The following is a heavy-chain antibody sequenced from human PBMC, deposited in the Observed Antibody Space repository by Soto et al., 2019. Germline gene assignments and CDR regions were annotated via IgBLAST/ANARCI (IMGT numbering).Heavy chain of an antibody. CDR3: AHRISSGYNQYFDY. CDR1: GFSLSTSGVG. Sequence: QITLKESGPTLVKPKQNLTLTCTFSGFSLSTSGVGVGWIRQPPGKALEWLALIYWNDDKRYSPSLKSRLTITKDTCKNQVVLTMTNMDPVDTATYYCAHRISSGYNQYFDYWGQGTLVTVSS. CDR2: IYWNDDK. D-gene: IGHD3-22*01. J-gene: IGHJ4*02. V-gene: IGHV2-5*01.